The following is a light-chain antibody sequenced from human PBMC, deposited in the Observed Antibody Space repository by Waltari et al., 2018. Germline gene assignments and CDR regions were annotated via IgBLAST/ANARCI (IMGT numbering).Light chain of an antibody. CDR1: SGITIGPSW. Sequence: QAVLTQPSSLSASPGASASLTCTLRSGITIGPSWIPWYQQKPGSPPHFLLRFKSDSDKQQGSGVPSRFSGSKDASANAGILLISGLQSEDEADYYCMIWHSSAVVFGGGTKLTVL. CDR2: FKSDSDK. J-gene: IGLJ2*01. V-gene: IGLV5-45*03. CDR3: MIWHSSAVV.